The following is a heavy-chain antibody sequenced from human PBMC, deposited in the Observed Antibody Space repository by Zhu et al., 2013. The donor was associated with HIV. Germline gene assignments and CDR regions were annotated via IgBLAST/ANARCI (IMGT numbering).Heavy chain of an antibody. CDR2: IIPIFGTA. J-gene: IGHJ4*02. CDR3: ARSFRFDLVGITPGYFDY. Sequence: QVQLVQSGAEVKKPGSSVKVSCKASGGTFSSYAISWVRQAPGQGLEWMGGIIPIFGTANYAQKFQGRVTITADESTSTAYMELSSLRSEDTAVYYCARSFRFDLVGITPGYFDYWGQGTLVTVSS. D-gene: IGHD1-20*01. V-gene: IGHV1-69*12. CDR1: GGTFSSYA.